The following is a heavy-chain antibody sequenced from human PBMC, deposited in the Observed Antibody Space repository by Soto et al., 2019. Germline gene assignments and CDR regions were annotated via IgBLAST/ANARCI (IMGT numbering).Heavy chain of an antibody. D-gene: IGHD2-2*01. V-gene: IGHV1-18*01. Sequence: ASVKVCRTSSGYTFSISGISWLRQAPGQGLEWLGWISAYNGNTNYAQKLHGRVTMTTDTSTSTAYMELRSLRSDDTAVYFCARSDIEAEPSTMGYYWGLGTLVTVSP. CDR1: GYTFSISG. CDR2: ISAYNGNT. J-gene: IGHJ4*02. CDR3: ARSDIEAEPSTMGYY.